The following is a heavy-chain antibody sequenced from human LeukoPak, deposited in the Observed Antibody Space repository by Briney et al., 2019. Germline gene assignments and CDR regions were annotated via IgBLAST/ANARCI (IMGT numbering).Heavy chain of an antibody. CDR2: VRAKTDGRTT. CDR3: AADTPVPLAQIDY. V-gene: IGHV3-15*01. D-gene: IGHD2/OR15-2a*01. CDR1: GFTFTNAW. Sequence: PGGSLRLSCAVSGFTFTNAWMNWVRQAPGKGLEWVGRVRAKTDGRTTEYAAPVKGRFSTSRDESTNTVYLQMNSLITEDTAIYYYAADTPVPLAQIDYWGQGALVTVSS. J-gene: IGHJ4*02.